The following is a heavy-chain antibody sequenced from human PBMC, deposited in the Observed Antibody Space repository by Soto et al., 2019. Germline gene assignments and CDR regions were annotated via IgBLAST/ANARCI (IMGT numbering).Heavy chain of an antibody. Sequence: QVQLVQSESEVKKSGASVKVSCKTSAYTFTGYYIHWVRQARGQGLEWMGWINPNNGGTNNALKFQGRVTMTRDTSIGTAYMELSGLTSADTAMYYCARVRGEVGSGWFYDYWGQGTLVTVSS. CDR3: ARVRGEVGSGWFYDY. J-gene: IGHJ4*02. CDR1: AYTFTGYY. D-gene: IGHD6-19*01. V-gene: IGHV1-2*02. CDR2: INPNNGGT.